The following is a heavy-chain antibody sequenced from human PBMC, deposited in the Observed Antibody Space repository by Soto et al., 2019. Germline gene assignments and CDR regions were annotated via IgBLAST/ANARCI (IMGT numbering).Heavy chain of an antibody. J-gene: IGHJ4*02. CDR3: AKDDGRPPGFNIDY. Sequence: GGSLRLSCAASEFTFSNHGMHWVRQAPGKGLEWVAVISYDGSHKFYGDPVKGRFTISRDNSKNTLSLQMNSLRAEDTAVYYCAKDDGRPPGFNIDYWGQGTLVTVSS. D-gene: IGHD3-3*01. CDR2: ISYDGSHK. V-gene: IGHV3-30*18. CDR1: EFTFSNHG.